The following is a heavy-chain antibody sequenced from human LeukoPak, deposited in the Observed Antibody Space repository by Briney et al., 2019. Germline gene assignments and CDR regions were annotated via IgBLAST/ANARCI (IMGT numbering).Heavy chain of an antibody. V-gene: IGHV3-64*05. CDR3: VKDLTGTWSFDY. J-gene: IGHJ4*02. CDR2: IGPNGAST. D-gene: IGHD3-9*01. Sequence: GGSLRLSCSTSGFIFSNHFMHWFRQAPGKGLEYVSSIGPNGASTLYADSVKDRFTISRDNSRNALYVQLTSLSLEDTALYYCVKDLTGTWSFDYWGQGTLVTVSS. CDR1: GFIFSNHF.